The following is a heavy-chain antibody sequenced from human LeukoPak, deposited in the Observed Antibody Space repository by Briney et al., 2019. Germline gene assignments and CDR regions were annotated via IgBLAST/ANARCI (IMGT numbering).Heavy chain of an antibody. Sequence: GGSLRLSCAASGFTFSTYSMNWGRQAPGKGLEWVSSISGDSAYIFYADSLRGRFTISRDNAKNSLSLQMSSLRAEDTAVYYCARGPPYDTSSGGYFDAWGQGTLVTVSS. D-gene: IGHD3-22*01. V-gene: IGHV3-21*01. CDR1: GFTFSTYS. CDR3: ARGPPYDTSSGGYFDA. J-gene: IGHJ5*02. CDR2: ISGDSAYI.